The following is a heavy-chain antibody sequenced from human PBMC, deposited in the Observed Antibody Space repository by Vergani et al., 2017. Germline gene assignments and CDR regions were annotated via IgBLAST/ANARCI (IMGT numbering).Heavy chain of an antibody. Sequence: QVQLQESGPGLVKPSQTLSLTCTVSGGSISSGSYYWSWIRQPAGKGLEWIGRIYTSGSTNYNPSLKSRVTISVDTSKNQFSLKLSSVTAADTAVYYCARVGRHYYYYGMDVWGQGTTVTVSS. J-gene: IGHJ6*02. V-gene: IGHV4-61*02. CDR2: IYTSGST. CDR3: ARVGRHYYYYGMDV. CDR1: GGSISSGSYY. D-gene: IGHD6-6*01.